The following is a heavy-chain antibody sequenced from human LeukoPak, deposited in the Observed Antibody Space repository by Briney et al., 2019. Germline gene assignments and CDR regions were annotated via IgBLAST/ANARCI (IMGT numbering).Heavy chain of an antibody. CDR1: GYTFTGYY. CDR3: ARAGTNRNQNWFDP. J-gene: IGHJ5*02. V-gene: IGHV1-2*02. Sequence: AASVKVSCKASGYTFTGYYMHWVRQAPGQGLEWMGWINPNSGGTNYAQKFQGRVTMTRDTSISTAYTELSRLRSDDTAVYYCARAGTNRNQNWFDPWGQGTLVTVSS. CDR2: INPNSGGT. D-gene: IGHD1-14*01.